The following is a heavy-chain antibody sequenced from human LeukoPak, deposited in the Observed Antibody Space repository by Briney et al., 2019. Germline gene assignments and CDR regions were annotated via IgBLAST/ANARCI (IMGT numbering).Heavy chain of an antibody. Sequence: GGSLRLSCAASGFTLSSYGMHWVRQAPGKGLEWVAVIWYDGSNKYYADSVKGRFTISRDNSKNTLYLQMNSLRAEDTAVYYCARAADYYDSSGYYSPDYYFDYWGQGTLVTVSS. V-gene: IGHV3-33*01. CDR2: IWYDGSNK. CDR1: GFTLSSYG. J-gene: IGHJ4*02. D-gene: IGHD3-22*01. CDR3: ARAADYYDSSGYYSPDYYFDY.